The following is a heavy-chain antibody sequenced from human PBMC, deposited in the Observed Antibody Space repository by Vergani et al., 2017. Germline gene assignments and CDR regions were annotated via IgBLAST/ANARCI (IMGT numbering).Heavy chain of an antibody. Sequence: QVQLQESGPGLVKPSQTLSLTCTVSGGASSSGSYYWRGIRQPAGKGLEWIGRIYTSGSTNYNPSLKSRVTMSVDTSKNQFSLKLSSVTAADTAVYYCASCXGEGNQLLVGAFDIWGQGTMVTVSS. CDR1: GGASSSGSYY. CDR3: ASCXGEGNQLLVGAFDI. J-gene: IGHJ3*02. CDR2: IYTSGST. D-gene: IGHD2-2*01. V-gene: IGHV4-61*02.